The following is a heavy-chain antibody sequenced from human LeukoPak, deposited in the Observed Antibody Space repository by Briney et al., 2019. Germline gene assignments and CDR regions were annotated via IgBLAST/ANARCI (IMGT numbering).Heavy chain of an antibody. Sequence: SVKVSCKASGGTFSSYAISWVRQAPGQGLEWMGGIIPIFGTANYAQKFQGRVTITADESTSTAYMELSSLRSEDTAVYYCAREGGLDGYNSYFDYWGQGTLVTVSS. CDR1: GGTFSSYA. CDR3: AREGGLDGYNSYFDY. CDR2: IIPIFGTA. V-gene: IGHV1-69*13. D-gene: IGHD5-24*01. J-gene: IGHJ4*02.